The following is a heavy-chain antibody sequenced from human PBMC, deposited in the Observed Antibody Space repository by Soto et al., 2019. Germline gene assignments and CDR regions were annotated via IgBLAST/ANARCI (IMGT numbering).Heavy chain of an antibody. CDR2: FNHSGST. V-gene: IGHV4-34*01. D-gene: IGHD3-10*01. Sequence: SETLSLTCAVYGGSFSGYYWSGIRQPPGKGLEWIGEFNHSGSTNYNPSLKSRVTISVDTSKDQFSLKLSSVTAADTAVYYCARARGEGPYYYYYYGMDVWGQGTTVTVSS. CDR1: GGSFSGYY. J-gene: IGHJ6*02. CDR3: ARARGEGPYYYYYYGMDV.